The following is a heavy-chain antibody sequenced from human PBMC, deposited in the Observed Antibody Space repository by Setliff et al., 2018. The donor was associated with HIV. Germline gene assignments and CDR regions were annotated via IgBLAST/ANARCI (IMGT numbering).Heavy chain of an antibody. J-gene: IGHJ3*02. CDR3: ARDTGGAFDI. D-gene: IGHD1-26*01. V-gene: IGHV3-23*01. Sequence: LRLSCAASGFSFDTFAMTWVRQAPGKGLEWVSTISGNAANAYYADSVKGRFTISRDNSKNILYLQINSLRAEDTAMYYCARDTGGAFDIWGQGTMVTVSS. CDR2: ISGNAANA. CDR1: GFSFDTFA.